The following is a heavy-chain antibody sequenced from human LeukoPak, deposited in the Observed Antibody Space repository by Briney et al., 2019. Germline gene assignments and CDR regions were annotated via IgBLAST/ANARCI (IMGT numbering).Heavy chain of an antibody. D-gene: IGHD3-10*01. CDR1: GFSFSINW. J-gene: IGHJ4*02. CDR2: ISIDGGDT. Sequence: GGSLRLSCTASGFSFSINWMYWVRQAPGKGLVWVSRISIDGGDTVYADSVKGRFTVSRDNAKDTLYLQMTSLRVEDTAVYYCARGPYYAAGSFDYWGQGTLVTVSS. CDR3: ARGPYYAAGSFDY. V-gene: IGHV3-74*01.